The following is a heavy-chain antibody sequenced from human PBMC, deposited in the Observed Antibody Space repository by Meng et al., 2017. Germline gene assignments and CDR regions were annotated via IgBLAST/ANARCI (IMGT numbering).Heavy chain of an antibody. CDR2: IYYSGST. Sequence: SETLSLTCTVSGGSISSSSYYWGWIRQPPGKGVEWIGSIYYSGSTYYNPSLKSRVTISVDTSKNQFSLKLSSVTAADTAVYYCARALGTAMVTSWFDPWGQGTLVTVSS. CDR1: GGSISSSSYY. D-gene: IGHD5-18*01. CDR3: ARALGTAMVTSWFDP. V-gene: IGHV4-39*07. J-gene: IGHJ5*02.